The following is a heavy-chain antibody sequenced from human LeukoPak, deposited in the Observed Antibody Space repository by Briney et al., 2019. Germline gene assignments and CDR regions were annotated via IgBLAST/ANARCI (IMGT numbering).Heavy chain of an antibody. V-gene: IGHV3-30-3*01. Sequence: GRSLRLSCAASGFTFSSYAMRWVRQAPGEGLEWVAVISYDGSNKYYADSVKGRFTISRDNSKNTLYLQMHSLRAEDTAVYYCAKDHSSFTNWFDPWGQGTLVTVSS. J-gene: IGHJ5*02. CDR1: GFTFSSYA. D-gene: IGHD6-19*01. CDR2: ISYDGSNK. CDR3: AKDHSSFTNWFDP.